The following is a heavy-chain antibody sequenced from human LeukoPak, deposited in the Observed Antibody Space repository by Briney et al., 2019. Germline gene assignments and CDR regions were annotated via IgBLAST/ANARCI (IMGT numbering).Heavy chain of an antibody. V-gene: IGHV3-30*04. CDR2: ISYDGSNK. J-gene: IGHJ4*02. Sequence: LSGGSLRLSCAASGFTFSSYAMHWVRQAPGKGLEWVAVISYDGSNKYYADSVKGRFTISRDNSKNTLYLQMNSLRAEDTAVHYCARAPGVWGSYRPAPFDYWGQGTLVTVSS. CDR1: GFTFSSYA. CDR3: ARAPGVWGSYRPAPFDY. D-gene: IGHD3-16*02.